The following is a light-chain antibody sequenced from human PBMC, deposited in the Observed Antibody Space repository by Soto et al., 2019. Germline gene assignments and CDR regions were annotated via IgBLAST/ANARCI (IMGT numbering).Light chain of an antibody. CDR1: QSIGTW. V-gene: IGKV1-5*01. CDR3: QQYNSYSRA. Sequence: DIQMTQSPSTLSASVGDRVTITCRASQSIGTWLAWYQHKPGRAPKLLIYDASTLEGGVPLRFSGSRSGTEFTFTISSLQPDDFATYYCQQYNSYSRAFGQGTKVEIK. CDR2: DAS. J-gene: IGKJ1*01.